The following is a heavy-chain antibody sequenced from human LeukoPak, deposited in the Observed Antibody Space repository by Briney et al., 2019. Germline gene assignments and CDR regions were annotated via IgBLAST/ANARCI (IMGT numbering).Heavy chain of an antibody. CDR2: ITYSGST. Sequence: NSSETLSLTCTVSGGSISSDFWSWIRQPPGKGLEWIGYITYSGSTNYNPSLRSRVTISINTSRNQFSLKLSSVTAADTAIYYCARTYYYFPGSSSGSYNFDYWGQGTPVTVSS. CDR1: GGSISSDF. J-gene: IGHJ4*02. D-gene: IGHD3-10*01. CDR3: ARTYYYFPGSSSGSYNFDY. V-gene: IGHV4-59*01.